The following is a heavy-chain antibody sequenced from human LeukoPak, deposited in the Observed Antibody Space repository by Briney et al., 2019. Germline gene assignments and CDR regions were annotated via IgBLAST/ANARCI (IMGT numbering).Heavy chain of an antibody. D-gene: IGHD6-19*01. V-gene: IGHV4-38-2*02. CDR3: ARTPETYSSGWYAGDAFDI. J-gene: IGHJ3*02. CDR2: IYHSGST. Sequence: SETLSLTCTVSGYSISSGYYWGWIRQPPGKGLEWIGSIYHSGSTYYNPSLKSRVTMSVDTSKNQFSLKLSSVTAADTAVYYCARTPETYSSGWYAGDAFDIWGQGTMVTVSS. CDR1: GYSISSGYY.